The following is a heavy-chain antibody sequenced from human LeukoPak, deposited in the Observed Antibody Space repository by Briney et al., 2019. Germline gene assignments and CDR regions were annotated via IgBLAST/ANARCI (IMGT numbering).Heavy chain of an antibody. CDR2: IYYSGYK. D-gene: IGHD2-21*01. CDR3: ARSVVRGEVFFDY. V-gene: IGHV4-59*01. Sequence: PSETLSLTCTVSGGSIGKFYWNWIRQTPGKGLEWIGFIYYSGYKIYNPSLGSRLTISVDTSKNEFSLNLNFVTAADTGIYCCARSVVRGEVFFDYWGQGALVTVSS. J-gene: IGHJ4*02. CDR1: GGSIGKFY.